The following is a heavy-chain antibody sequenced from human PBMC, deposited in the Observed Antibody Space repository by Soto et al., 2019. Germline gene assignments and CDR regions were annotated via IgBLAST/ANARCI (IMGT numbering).Heavy chain of an antibody. CDR3: AKDRPYYDSVWGSYRWFVY. D-gene: IGHD3-16*02. J-gene: IGHJ4*02. CDR1: GFTFSSYA. V-gene: IGHV3-23*01. CDR2: ISGSGGST. Sequence: GGSLRLSCAASGFTFSSYAMSWVRQAPGKGLEWVSAISGSGGSTYYADSVKGRFTISRDNSKNTLYLQMNSLRAEDTAVYYCAKDRPYYDSVWGSYRWFVYWGQGTLVTVSS.